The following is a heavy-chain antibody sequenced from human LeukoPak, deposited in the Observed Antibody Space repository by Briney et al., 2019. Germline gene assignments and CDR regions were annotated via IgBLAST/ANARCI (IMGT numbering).Heavy chain of an antibody. CDR2: ISGAGDNT. V-gene: IGHV3-23*01. CDR3: AKKSTTVITYSFDY. D-gene: IGHD4-23*01. Sequence: PGGSLRLSCAASGFTFRMYAMSWVRQAPGKGLEWVSTISGAGDNTYYADSVKGRFTISRDNSKNTLYLQMNGLRAEDTAVYYCAKKSTTVITYSFDYWGQGNLVTVSS. CDR1: GFTFRMYA. J-gene: IGHJ4*02.